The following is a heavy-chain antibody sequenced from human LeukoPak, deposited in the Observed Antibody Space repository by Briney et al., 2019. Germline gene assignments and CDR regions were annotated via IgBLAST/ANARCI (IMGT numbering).Heavy chain of an antibody. CDR1: GGSISSGGYS. CDR2: IYHSGST. CDR3: ARLGRGDFWSGPVECYYYYGMDV. V-gene: IGHV4-30-2*01. J-gene: IGHJ6*02. D-gene: IGHD3-3*01. Sequence: SQTLSLTCAVSGGSISSGGYSWSWIRQPPGKGLEWIGYIYHSGSTYYNPSLKSRVTISVDRSKNQFSLKLSSVTAADTAVYYCARLGRGDFWSGPVECYYYYGMDVWGQGTTVTVSS.